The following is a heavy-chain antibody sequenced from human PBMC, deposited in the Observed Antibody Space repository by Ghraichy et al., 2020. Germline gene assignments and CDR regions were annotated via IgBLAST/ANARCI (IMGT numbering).Heavy chain of an antibody. CDR3: ARPNREYCDFWSGYYRN. Sequence: LSLTCAASGFTFSSYSMSWVRQAPGKGLEWVSYISSSSSTIYYADSVKGRFTISRDNAKNSLHLQMNSLRDEDTAVYYCARPNREYCDFWSGYYRNWGQGTLVTVSS. CDR2: ISSSSSTI. J-gene: IGHJ4*02. V-gene: IGHV3-48*02. D-gene: IGHD3-3*01. CDR1: GFTFSSYS.